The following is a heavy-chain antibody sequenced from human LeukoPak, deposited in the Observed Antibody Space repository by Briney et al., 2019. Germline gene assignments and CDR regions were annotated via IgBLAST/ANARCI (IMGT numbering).Heavy chain of an antibody. CDR3: ARGYCGGDCYGD. CDR1: GFTFSSYT. J-gene: IGHJ1*01. CDR2: ISSSSSHI. V-gene: IGHV3-21*01. D-gene: IGHD2-21*02. Sequence: GGSLRLSCAASGFTFSSYTMSWVRQAPGKGLEYVSSISSSSSHIYYADSVKGRFTISRDNTKSSLYLQMNSLRAEDMAVYYCARGYCGGDCYGDWGQGTLVTVSS.